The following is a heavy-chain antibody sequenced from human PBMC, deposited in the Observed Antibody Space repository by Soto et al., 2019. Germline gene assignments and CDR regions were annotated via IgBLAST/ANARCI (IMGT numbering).Heavy chain of an antibody. CDR3: AGWDFGTSGYYYHGYCCGVDL. J-gene: IGHJ6*04. Sequence: EVQLVESGGGLVKPGGSLRLSCAASGFTFSSYSMNWVRQAPGKGLECVSFITSSSSYKFYADSVKGRFTVSRDNAKNSMYVQMTSLRAAETAVYYSAGWDFGTSGYYYHGYCCGVDLWGEGTTFTVSP. CDR2: ITSSSSYK. D-gene: IGHD3-22*01. CDR1: GFTFSSYS. V-gene: IGHV3-21*06.